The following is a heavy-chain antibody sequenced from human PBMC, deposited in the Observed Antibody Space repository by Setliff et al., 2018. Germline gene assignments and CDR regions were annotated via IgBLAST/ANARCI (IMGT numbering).Heavy chain of an antibody. Sequence: PSETLSLTCTVSGGSISSDSHYWAWVRQPAGKGLELIGQVYSNGRTYYNPSLKSQLTISLDTSKNQFSLRLNSMTAADTAVYYCARGIISGGYWGQRFLYLDVWGRGTTVTVSS. V-gene: IGHV4-61*09. J-gene: IGHJ6*03. D-gene: IGHD3-22*01. CDR1: GGSISSDSHY. CDR3: ARGIISGGYWGQRFLYLDV. CDR2: VYSNGRT.